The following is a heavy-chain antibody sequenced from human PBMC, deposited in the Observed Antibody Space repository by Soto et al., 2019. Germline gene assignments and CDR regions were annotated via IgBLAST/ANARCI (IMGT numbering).Heavy chain of an antibody. V-gene: IGHV1-18*04. D-gene: IGHD5-18*01. CDR2: ISAYNGNT. Sequence: ASVKVSCKASGYTFTSYGISWVRQAPGQGLEWMGRISAYNGNTNYAQKLQGRVTMTTDTSTSTAYMELRSLRSDDTAVYYCARESYSYGAYGMDVWGQGTTVTVSS. CDR3: ARESYSYGAYGMDV. J-gene: IGHJ6*02. CDR1: GYTFTSYG.